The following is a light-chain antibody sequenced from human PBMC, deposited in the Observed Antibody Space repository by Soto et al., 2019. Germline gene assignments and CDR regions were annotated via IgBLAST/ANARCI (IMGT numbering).Light chain of an antibody. CDR2: AAS. CDR3: QQLNTYPIFT. CDR1: QDISRY. J-gene: IGKJ3*01. V-gene: IGKV1-9*01. Sequence: DIQLTQSPSFLSASVGDRVTITCRASQDISRYLAWYQQKAGKAPKLLIYAASTLQKGVPSRFSGSGSGTDFNLTIRRLQPDAFATYYCQQLNTYPIFTFRAGTEVDI.